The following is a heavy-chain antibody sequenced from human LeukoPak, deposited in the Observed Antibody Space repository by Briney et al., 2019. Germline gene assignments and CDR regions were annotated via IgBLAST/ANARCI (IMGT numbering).Heavy chain of an antibody. V-gene: IGHV1-18*01. CDR2: ISAYNGNT. D-gene: IGHD3-16*02. CDR3: ARVRNDYVWGSYRYTYYFDY. CDR1: GYTFTSYG. J-gene: IGHJ4*02. Sequence: ASVKVSCKASGYTFTSYGISWVRQAPGQGLEWMGWISAYNGNTNYAQKLQGRVTMTTDTSTSTAYMELRSLRSDDTAVYYCARVRNDYVWGSYRYTYYFDYWGQGTPVTVSS.